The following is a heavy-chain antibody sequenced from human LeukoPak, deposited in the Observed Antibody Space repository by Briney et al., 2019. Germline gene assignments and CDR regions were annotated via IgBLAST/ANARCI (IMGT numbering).Heavy chain of an antibody. CDR1: GYTFTNYA. J-gene: IGHJ4*02. D-gene: IGHD1-26*01. Sequence: ASVKVSCKASGYTFTNYAMNWVRQAPGQGLEWMGWINPNSGGTNYAQKFQGRVTMTRDTSISTAYMELSRLRSDDTAVYYCARIPGATSGARVDYWGQGTLVTVSS. V-gene: IGHV1-2*02. CDR2: INPNSGGT. CDR3: ARIPGATSGARVDY.